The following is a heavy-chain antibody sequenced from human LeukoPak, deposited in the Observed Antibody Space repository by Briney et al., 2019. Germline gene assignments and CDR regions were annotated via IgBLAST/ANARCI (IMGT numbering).Heavy chain of an antibody. V-gene: IGHV1-69*13. CDR1: GGTFSSYA. Sequence: SVKVSCKAFGGTFSSYAISWVRQAPGQGLEWMGGIIPIFGTANYAQKFQGRVTITADESTSTAYMELSSLRSEDTAVYYCATLAAYDAFDIWGQGTMVTVSS. D-gene: IGHD6-13*01. CDR2: IIPIFGTA. CDR3: ATLAAYDAFDI. J-gene: IGHJ3*02.